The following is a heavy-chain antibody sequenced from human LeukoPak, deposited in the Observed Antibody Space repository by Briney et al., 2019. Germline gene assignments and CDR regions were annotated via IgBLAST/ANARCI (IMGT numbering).Heavy chain of an antibody. V-gene: IGHV3-23*01. CDR1: GFTLSNYA. CDR3: AKGLKTAVGPYKGYHYYMDV. D-gene: IGHD5-18*01. Sequence: GGSLRLSCAASGFTLSNYAMSWVRQAPGKGLEWVSTINDRGIATYYADSVKGRFTISRDNSKNTLSLRVSSLRAEDTAIYYCAKGLKTAVGPYKGYHYYMDVWGKGTTVTVSS. CDR2: INDRGIAT. J-gene: IGHJ6*03.